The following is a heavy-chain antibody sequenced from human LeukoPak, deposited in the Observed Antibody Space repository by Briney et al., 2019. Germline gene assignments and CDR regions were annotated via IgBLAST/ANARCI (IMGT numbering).Heavy chain of an antibody. D-gene: IGHD2-15*01. CDR1: GFTFSSYG. Sequence: GRSLRLSCAASGFTFSSYGMHWVRQAPAKGLEWVAVIWYDGSNKYHADSVKGRFTISRDNSKNTLYLQMNSLRVEDTAVYYCARAHCSGGSCYGNYYCYYGMDVWGQGTTVTVSS. CDR2: IWYDGSNK. J-gene: IGHJ6*02. V-gene: IGHV3-33*01. CDR3: ARAHCSGGSCYGNYYCYYGMDV.